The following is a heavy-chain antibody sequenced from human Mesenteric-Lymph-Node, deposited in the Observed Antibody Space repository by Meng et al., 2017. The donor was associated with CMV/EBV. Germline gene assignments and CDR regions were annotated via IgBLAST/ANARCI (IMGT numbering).Heavy chain of an antibody. CDR2: INHSGST. CDR1: GGSFSCYY. D-gene: IGHD3-9*01. J-gene: IGHJ4*02. Sequence: QVQLHQWGPGLLQPSETLSVTCAVYGGSFSCYYWNWIRQSPEKGLEWIGEINHSGSTTYNPSFTSRIIISVDTSTNQISLNMSSVTAADTAVYYCARGSSYDILTGYFDYWGQGALVTVSS. V-gene: IGHV4-34*01. CDR3: ARGSSYDILTGYFDY.